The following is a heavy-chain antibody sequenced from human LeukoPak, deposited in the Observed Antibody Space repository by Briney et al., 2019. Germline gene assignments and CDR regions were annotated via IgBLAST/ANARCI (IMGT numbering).Heavy chain of an antibody. CDR3: AIILAENYYGSGSYYNGFDY. J-gene: IGHJ4*02. D-gene: IGHD3-10*01. V-gene: IGHV1-69*13. CDR2: IIPIFGTA. Sequence: SVKVSCKASGGTFSSYAISWVRQAPGQGLEWMGGIIPIFGTADYAQKFQGRVTITADESTSTAYMELSSLRSEDTAVYYCAIILAENYYGSGSYYNGFDYWGQGTLVTVSS. CDR1: GGTFSSYA.